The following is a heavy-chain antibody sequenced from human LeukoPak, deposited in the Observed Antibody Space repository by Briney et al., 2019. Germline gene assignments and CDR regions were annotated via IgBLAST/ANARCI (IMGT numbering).Heavy chain of an antibody. J-gene: IGHJ6*04. V-gene: IGHV3-30*04. CDR1: GFTFSAYS. CDR3: AREYGIAAVGGLDV. Sequence: GRSLTLSCAASGFTFSAYSLHWLRQAPGKGLEWVADLSYDGSNQYYADSVKGRFTISRDTSKNVLYLQMNSLGAEDTAVYYCAREYGIAAVGGLDVWGKGITVTVTS. CDR2: LSYDGSNQ. D-gene: IGHD6-25*01.